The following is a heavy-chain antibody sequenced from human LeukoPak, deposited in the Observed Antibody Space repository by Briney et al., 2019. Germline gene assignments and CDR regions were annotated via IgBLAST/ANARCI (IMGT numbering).Heavy chain of an antibody. D-gene: IGHD2-2*01. CDR2: IIPILGIA. CDR3: ARVHCSSTSCDYYYGMDV. V-gene: IGHV1-69*04. J-gene: IGHJ6*02. Sequence: SVKVSCKASGGTFSSYAISWVRQAPGQGLEWMGRIIPILGIANYAQKFQGRVTITADKSTSTAYMELGSLRSEDTAVYYCARVHCSSTSCDYYYGMDVWGQGTTVTVSS. CDR1: GGTFSSYA.